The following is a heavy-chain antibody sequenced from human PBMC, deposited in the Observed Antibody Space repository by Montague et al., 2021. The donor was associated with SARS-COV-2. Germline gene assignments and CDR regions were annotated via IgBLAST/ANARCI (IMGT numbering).Heavy chain of an antibody. V-gene: IGHV3-7*01. CDR3: AISTTVATGAVGY. CDR2: IDQHGSEK. D-gene: IGHD2-2*01. Sequence: SLRLSCAASGFTFSSYWMSWVRQAPGKGLEWVANIDQHGSEKYXXXSXXGRFTISRDNARNSLYLQMNSLRVDDTAVYYCAISTTVATGAVGYWGQGTLVIVSS. CDR1: GFTFSSYW. J-gene: IGHJ4*02.